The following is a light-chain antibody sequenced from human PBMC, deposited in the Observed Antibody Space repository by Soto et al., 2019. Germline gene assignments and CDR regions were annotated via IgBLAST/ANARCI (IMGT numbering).Light chain of an antibody. V-gene: IGKV3-20*01. Sequence: EIVLTQSPGTLSLSPGERATLSCRASQGVTSNYLAWYQQRPGQAPRLLMYAESTRAPGIPDRFSGSASGTEFTLTISRLEPEDFAVYYCQQYGRSPMFGQGTKVEIK. CDR3: QQYGRSPM. J-gene: IGKJ1*01. CDR2: AES. CDR1: QGVTSNY.